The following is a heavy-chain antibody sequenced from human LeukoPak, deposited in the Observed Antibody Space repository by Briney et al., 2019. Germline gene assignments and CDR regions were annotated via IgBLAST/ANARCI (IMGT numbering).Heavy chain of an antibody. CDR1: GYSISSGYY. CDR2: LYHSGST. D-gene: IGHD5-12*01. Sequence: SETLSLTCTVSGYSISSGYYWGWIRQPPGRGLEWIGSLYHSGSTDYNPSLKSRVTISVDTSKNHFSLKLSSVTAADTAMYYCVREGYNDYIGGFEYWGQGTLVTVSS. J-gene: IGHJ4*02. V-gene: IGHV4-38-2*02. CDR3: VREGYNDYIGGFEY.